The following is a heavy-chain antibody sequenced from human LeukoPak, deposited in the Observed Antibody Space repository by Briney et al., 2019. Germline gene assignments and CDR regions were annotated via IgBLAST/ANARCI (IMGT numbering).Heavy chain of an antibody. CDR3: ARNPTGPYSSSSRDY. CDR1: GYSISSGYY. J-gene: IGHJ4*02. D-gene: IGHD6-6*01. Sequence: SETLSLTRAVSGYSISSGYYWGWIRQPPGKGLEWIGSIYHSGSTYYNPSLKSRVTISVDTSKNQFSLKLSSVTAADTAVYYCARNPTGPYSSSSRDYWGQGTLVTVSS. V-gene: IGHV4-38-2*01. CDR2: IYHSGST.